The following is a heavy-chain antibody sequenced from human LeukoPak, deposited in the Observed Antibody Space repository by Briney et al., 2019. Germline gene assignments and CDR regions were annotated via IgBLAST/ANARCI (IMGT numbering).Heavy chain of an antibody. D-gene: IGHD4-17*01. J-gene: IGHJ4*02. CDR1: VGTFSSYA. V-gene: IGHV1-69*06. CDR3: ASPADDYGDYRQAYYFDY. CDR2: IIPIFGTA. Sequence: SVKVSCKASVGTFSSYAISWVRQAPGQGLEWMGGIIPIFGTANYAQKFQGRVTITADKSTSTAYMELSSLRSEDTAVYYCASPADDYGDYRQAYYFDYWGQGTLVTVSS.